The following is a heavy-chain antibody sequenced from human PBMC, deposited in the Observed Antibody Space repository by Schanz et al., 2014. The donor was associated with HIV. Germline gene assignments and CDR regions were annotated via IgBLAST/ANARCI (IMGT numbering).Heavy chain of an antibody. J-gene: IGHJ4*02. Sequence: QVQLQESGPGLVKPSETLSLTCTVSGGSISNYYWSWIRQPPGKGLEWIGYIYYSGNTNYNPSLKGRVTKALDTPNTQFSLNLTSVTAADTAVYYCARDGGRRGGERQLFGYWGQGTLVTVSS. CDR2: IYYSGNT. CDR1: GGSISNYY. CDR3: ARDGGRRGGERQLFGY. V-gene: IGHV4-59*12. D-gene: IGHD3-16*01.